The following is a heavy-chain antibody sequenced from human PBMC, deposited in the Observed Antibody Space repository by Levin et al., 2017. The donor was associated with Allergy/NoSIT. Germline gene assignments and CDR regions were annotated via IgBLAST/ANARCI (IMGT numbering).Heavy chain of an antibody. CDR1: GFIFSDYF. V-gene: IGHV3-11*01. CDR3: ARAEVVETRDCYYYGMDV. D-gene: IGHD3-22*01. J-gene: IGHJ6*02. CDR2: ISKSDGTI. Sequence: GGSLRLSCAASGFIFSDYFMTWIRQAPGKGLEWVSYISKSDGTIYYADSVKGRFIISRDNAKNSLYLEMNTLRAEATAVYYCARAEVVETRDCYYYGMDVWGQGTTVAVSS.